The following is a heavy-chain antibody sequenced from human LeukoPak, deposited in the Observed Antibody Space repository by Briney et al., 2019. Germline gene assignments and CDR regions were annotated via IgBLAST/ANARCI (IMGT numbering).Heavy chain of an antibody. J-gene: IGHJ4*02. Sequence: GASVKVSCKASGYTFTGYHMHWVRQAPGQGLEWMGWINPNSGGTNYAQKFQGRVTMTRDTSISTAYMELSRLRSDDTAVYYCATEAVYGSGSYHFDYWGQGTLVTVSS. CDR3: ATEAVYGSGSYHFDY. D-gene: IGHD3-10*01. V-gene: IGHV1-2*02. CDR1: GYTFTGYH. CDR2: INPNSGGT.